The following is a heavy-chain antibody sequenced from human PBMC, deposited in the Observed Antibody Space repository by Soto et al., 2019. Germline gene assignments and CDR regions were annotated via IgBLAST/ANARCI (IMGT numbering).Heavy chain of an antibody. V-gene: IGHV4-39*01. CDR3: ARGYSSGWYLGYYFDY. CDR1: GGSISSSSYY. D-gene: IGHD6-19*01. Sequence: QLQLQESGPGLVKPSETLSLTCTVSGGSISSSSYYWGWIRQPPGKGLEWIGSIYYSGSTYYNPSLKSRVTISVDTSKNQFSLKLSSVTAADTAVYYCARGYSSGWYLGYYFDYWGQGTLVTVSS. J-gene: IGHJ4*02. CDR2: IYYSGST.